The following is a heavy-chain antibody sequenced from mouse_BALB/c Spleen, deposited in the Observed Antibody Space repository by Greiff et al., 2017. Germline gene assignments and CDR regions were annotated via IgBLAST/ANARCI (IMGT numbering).Heavy chain of an antibody. J-gene: IGHJ4*01. V-gene: IGHV5-6-5*01. CDR1: GFTFSSYA. D-gene: IGHD2-4*01. Sequence: EVMLVESGGGLVKPGGSLKLSCAASGFTFSSYAMSWVRQTPEKRLEWVASISSGGSTYYPDSVKGRFTISRDNARNILYLQMSSLRSEDTAMYYCARGSAYDYGYYYAMDYWGQGTSVTVSS. CDR2: ISSGGST. CDR3: ARGSAYDYGYYYAMDY.